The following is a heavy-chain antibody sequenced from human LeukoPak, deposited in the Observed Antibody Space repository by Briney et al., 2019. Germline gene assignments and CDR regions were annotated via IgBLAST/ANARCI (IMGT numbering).Heavy chain of an antibody. CDR3: ARSSGYYFDSSAYYPDAFDL. CDR1: GDPIRSYY. J-gene: IGHJ3*01. Sequence: PSETLSLTCTVSGDPIRSYYWSWIRQPPGKGLEWIGYIYYSGSTNYNPSLKSRVTISVDTSKNQFSLKLSSVTAADTAVYYCARSSGYYFDSSAYYPDAFDLWGQGTIVTVSS. D-gene: IGHD3-22*01. V-gene: IGHV4-59*08. CDR2: IYYSGST.